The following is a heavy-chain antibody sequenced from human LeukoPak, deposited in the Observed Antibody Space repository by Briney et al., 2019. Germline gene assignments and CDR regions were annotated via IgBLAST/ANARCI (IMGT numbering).Heavy chain of an antibody. CDR3: AKVGKTNAGFDY. CDR1: GFTFSSYG. Sequence: GGSLRLSCAASGFTFSSYGMHWVRQAPGKGLEWVEVIWYDGSNKYYADSVKGRFTISRDNSKNTLYLQMNSLRAEDTAVYYCAKVGKTNAGFDYWGQGTLVTVSS. D-gene: IGHD1-14*01. CDR2: IWYDGSNK. V-gene: IGHV3-33*06. J-gene: IGHJ4*02.